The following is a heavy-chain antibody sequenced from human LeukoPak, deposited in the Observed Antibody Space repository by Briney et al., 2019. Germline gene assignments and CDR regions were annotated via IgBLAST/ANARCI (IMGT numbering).Heavy chain of an antibody. D-gene: IGHD2-21*02. CDR3: ARVRVTGVSGSQMDV. V-gene: IGHV3-30*03. CDR1: GFTFSSYG. CDR2: ISYDGSNK. J-gene: IGHJ6*02. Sequence: GGSLRLSCAASGFTFSSYGMHWVRQAPGKGLEWVAVISYDGSNKYYADSVKGRFTISRDNSKNTLYLQMNSLRAEDTGVYYCARVRVTGVSGSQMDVWGQGTTVTVSS.